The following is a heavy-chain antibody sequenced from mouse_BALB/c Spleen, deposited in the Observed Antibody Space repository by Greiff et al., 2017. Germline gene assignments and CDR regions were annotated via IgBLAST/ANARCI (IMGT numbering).Heavy chain of an antibody. CDR2: ISYDGSN. CDR3: ASGNRYDDAMDY. Sequence: VQLKQSGPGLVKPSQSLSLTCSVTGYSITSGYYWNWIRQFPGNKLEWMGYISYDGSNNYNPSLKNRISITRDTSKNQFFLKLNSVTTEDTATYYCASGNRYDDAMDYWGQGTSVTVSS. CDR1: GYSITSGYY. D-gene: IGHD2-14*01. V-gene: IGHV3-6*02. J-gene: IGHJ4*01.